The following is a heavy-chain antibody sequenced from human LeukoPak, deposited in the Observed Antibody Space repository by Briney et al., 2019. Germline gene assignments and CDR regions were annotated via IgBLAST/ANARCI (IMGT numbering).Heavy chain of an antibody. Sequence: PPETLSLTCAVSGGSLSSYYSSWIRQPPGRGLEWVWRIYTSGSTNYNPSLKIRVTMSVDTSKNQFSLKLSSVTAADTAVYYCARDLTISVYNWFDPWGQGTLVTVSS. D-gene: IGHD3-3*01. CDR2: IYTSGST. CDR1: GGSLSSYY. J-gene: IGHJ5*02. CDR3: ARDLTISVYNWFDP. V-gene: IGHV4-4*07.